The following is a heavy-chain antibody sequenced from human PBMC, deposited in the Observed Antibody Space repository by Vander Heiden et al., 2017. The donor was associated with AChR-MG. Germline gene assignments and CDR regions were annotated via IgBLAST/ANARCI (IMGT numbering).Heavy chain of an antibody. CDR2: ISGVGGST. Sequence: EVQLLESGGGLVQPGRSLTLSCAASGFTFINYAMSWVRQAPGKGLEWVSVISGVGGSTYYADSVAGRFTISRDNAKNTLYLEMRNLRADDTAIYYCARHPAAYYGSGLNWFDPWGQGTLVTVSS. D-gene: IGHD3-10*01. CDR1: GFTFINYA. J-gene: IGHJ5*02. CDR3: ARHPAAYYGSGLNWFDP. V-gene: IGHV3-23*01.